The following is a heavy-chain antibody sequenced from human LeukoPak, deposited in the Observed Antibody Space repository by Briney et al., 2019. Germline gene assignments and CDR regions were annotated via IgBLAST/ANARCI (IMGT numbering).Heavy chain of an antibody. Sequence: SQTLSLTCAISGDSVSSNSAAWNWIRQSPSRGLEWLGRTYYRSKWYNDYAVSVKSRITINPDTSKNQFSLQLNSVTPEDTAVYYCAKPPYYYDSSGYYYDYWGQGTLVTVSS. V-gene: IGHV6-1*01. CDR2: TYYRSKWYN. CDR1: GDSVSSNSAA. CDR3: AKPPYYYDSSGYYYDY. J-gene: IGHJ4*02. D-gene: IGHD3-22*01.